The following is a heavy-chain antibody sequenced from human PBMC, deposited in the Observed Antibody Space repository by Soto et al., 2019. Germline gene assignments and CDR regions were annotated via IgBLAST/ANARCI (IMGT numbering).Heavy chain of an antibody. D-gene: IGHD6-13*01. CDR3: ARKSLEAAGKWFDP. CDR1: GGSISNNNYC. CDR2: IYYSGST. V-gene: IGHV4-39*01. Sequence: SETLSLTCTVSGGSISNNNYCWGWIRQPPGQGLQWIGSIYYSGSTYYNPSLKSRVTISVDTSRDQFSLKLSSVTAADTAVYYCARKSLEAAGKWFDPWGQGTLVTVSS. J-gene: IGHJ5*02.